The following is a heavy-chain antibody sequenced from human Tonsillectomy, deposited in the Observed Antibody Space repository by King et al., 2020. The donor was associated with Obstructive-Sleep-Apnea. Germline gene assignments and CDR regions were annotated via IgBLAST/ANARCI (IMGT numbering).Heavy chain of an antibody. V-gene: IGHV1-18*01. J-gene: IGHJ3*02. CDR3: ARDHITASEDI. CDR2: ISGYNGNT. Sequence: QLVQSGAEVKEPGASVKVSCKASGYTFTSYGITGVRQAPGQGLEWVGWISGYNGNTNYAQKYQGRVTMTTDTSTTTAYMELRSLRSDDTAVYYCARDHITASEDIWGQGTMVTVSS. CDR1: GYTFTSYG. D-gene: IGHD1-14*01.